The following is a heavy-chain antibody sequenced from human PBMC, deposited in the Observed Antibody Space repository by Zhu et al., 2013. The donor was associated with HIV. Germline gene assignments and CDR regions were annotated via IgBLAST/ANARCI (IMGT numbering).Heavy chain of an antibody. CDR1: GGTFSSYA. CDR2: IIPIFGTA. CDR3: ATLPRYNDYGDYPDAFDI. D-gene: IGHD4-17*01. Sequence: QVQLVQSGAEVKKPGSSVKVSCKASGGTFSSYAISWVRQAPGQGLEWMGGIIPIFGTANYAQKFQGRVTITADESTSTAYMELSSLRSEDTAVYYCATLPRYNDYGDYPDAFDIWGQGTMVTVSS. J-gene: IGHJ3*02. V-gene: IGHV1-69*01.